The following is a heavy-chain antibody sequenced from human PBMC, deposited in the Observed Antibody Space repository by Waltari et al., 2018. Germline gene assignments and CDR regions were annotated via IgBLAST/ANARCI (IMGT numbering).Heavy chain of an antibody. J-gene: IGHJ4*02. CDR1: GFPFSSYA. CDR2: ISYDGSNK. V-gene: IGHV3-30-3*01. Sequence: QVQLVESGGGVVQPGRSLRLSCAASGFPFSSYAMPWVRQAPGKGLEWVAVISYDGSNKYYADSVKGRFTISRDNSKNTLYLQMNSLRAEDTAVYYCARGGDSSSSDLLDYWGQGTVVTVSS. CDR3: ARGGDSSSSDLLDY. D-gene: IGHD6-6*01.